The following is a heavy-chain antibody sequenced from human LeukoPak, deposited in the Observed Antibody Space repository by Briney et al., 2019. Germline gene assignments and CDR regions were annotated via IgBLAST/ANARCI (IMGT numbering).Heavy chain of an antibody. V-gene: IGHV1-3*01. D-gene: IGHD5-24*01. CDR2: INAGNGNT. J-gene: IGHJ3*01. Sequence: GAAVTVSFTTSGYTFTSYAMHWGRQAPGQRLGWMGWINAGNGNTKYSQEFQGGVTMTREKSISTAYMEVSRMRCDDTAIYYCARSTVEMDDAFDRGGKGTMGTVSA. CDR3: ARSTVEMDDAFDR. CDR1: GYTFTSYA.